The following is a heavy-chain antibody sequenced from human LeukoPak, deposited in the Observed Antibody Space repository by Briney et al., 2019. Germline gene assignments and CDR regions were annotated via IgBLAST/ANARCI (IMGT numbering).Heavy chain of an antibody. V-gene: IGHV4-59*01. Sequence: SETLSLTCTVSGGSISSYYWSWIRQPPGKGLEWIGYMYYSGSTNYNPSLKSRVTISVDTSKNQFALKLNSMTAADTAVYYCARGSSSLGLTAFFDYWGQGTLVTVSS. D-gene: IGHD6-6*01. CDR2: MYYSGST. CDR1: GGSISSYY. CDR3: ARGSSSLGLTAFFDY. J-gene: IGHJ4*02.